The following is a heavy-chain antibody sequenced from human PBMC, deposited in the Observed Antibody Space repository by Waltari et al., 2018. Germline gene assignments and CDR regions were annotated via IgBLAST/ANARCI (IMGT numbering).Heavy chain of an antibody. CDR3: GKTRGGYARGIDY. D-gene: IGHD5-12*01. Sequence: EVQVLESGGGLVQPGGSLRLSCAASGFTFSAYAMTWVRQAPGEGLGWVSGIDAGGAYTYYADSVKGRFTISRDNSKSTVDLQMNSLRDDDTAIYYCGKTRGGYARGIDYWGQGTLVTVSS. V-gene: IGHV3-23*01. CDR1: GFTFSAYA. CDR2: IDAGGAYT. J-gene: IGHJ4*02.